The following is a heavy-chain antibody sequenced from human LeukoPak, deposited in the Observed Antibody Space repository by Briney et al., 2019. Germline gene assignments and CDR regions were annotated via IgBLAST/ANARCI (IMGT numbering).Heavy chain of an antibody. V-gene: IGHV3-74*01. D-gene: IGHD6-13*01. CDR3: ARARRQLASNLNFYYHMDV. J-gene: IGHJ6*03. CDR2: INIDGDAP. Sequence: PGGSLRLSCAAAGFNFSDYWMYWVRQAPGQGLLWLSRINIDGDAPRYAASVEGRFTISRDNAKNTLYLQMDSLKTEDTAIYYCARARRQLASNLNFYYHMDVWGEGTTVIVSS. CDR1: GFNFSDYW.